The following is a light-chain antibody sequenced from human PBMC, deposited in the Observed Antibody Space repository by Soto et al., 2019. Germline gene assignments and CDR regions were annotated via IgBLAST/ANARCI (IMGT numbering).Light chain of an antibody. V-gene: IGLV2-23*01. J-gene: IGLJ1*01. Sequence: QSALTQPASVSGSPGQSISISCTGTSNDVGTYNLVSWYQQRPGNGPTLMIFENDQRPSGVSFRFSGSKSGNTASLTISGLQAEDEADYYCCSYAGSSTYVFGTGTKVTVL. CDR3: CSYAGSSTYV. CDR1: SNDVGTYNL. CDR2: END.